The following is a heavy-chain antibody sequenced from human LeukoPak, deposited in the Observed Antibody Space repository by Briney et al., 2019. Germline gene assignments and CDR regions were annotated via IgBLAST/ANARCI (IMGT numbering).Heavy chain of an antibody. D-gene: IGHD5-18*01. V-gene: IGHV4-34*01. Sequence: SETLSLTCTVSGGSISSYYWSWIRQPPGKGLEWIGEINHSGSTNYNPSLKSRVTISVDTSKNQFSLKLSSVTAADTAVYYCARGIFGYSYWGQGTLVTVSS. CDR1: GGSISSYY. CDR2: INHSGST. CDR3: ARGIFGYSY. J-gene: IGHJ4*02.